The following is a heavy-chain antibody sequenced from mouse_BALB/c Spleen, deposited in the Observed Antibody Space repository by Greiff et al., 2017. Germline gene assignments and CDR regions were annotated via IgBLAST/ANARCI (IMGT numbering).Heavy chain of an antibody. CDR2: ISYSGST. CDR3: ARYMGRDWYFDV. CDR1: GDSITSGY. V-gene: IGHV3-8*02. J-gene: IGHJ1*01. D-gene: IGHD4-1*01. Sequence: EVKLMESGPSLVKPSQTLSLTCSVTGDSITSGYWNWIRKFPGNKLEYMGYISYSGSTYYNPSLKSRISITRDTSKNQYYLQLNSVTTEDTATYYCARYMGRDWYFDVWGAGTTVTVSS.